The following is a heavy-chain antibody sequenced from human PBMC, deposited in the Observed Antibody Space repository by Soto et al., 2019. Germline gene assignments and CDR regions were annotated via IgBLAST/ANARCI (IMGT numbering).Heavy chain of an antibody. CDR2: FIPTLGIA. J-gene: IGHJ6*02. Sequence: SVKVSCKASGGTFSSYTISWVRQAPGQGLEWMGRFIPTLGIANYAQKFQGRVTITADKSTSTAYMELSSLRSEDTAMYYCARDKYDSSGYYYYYYGMDVWG. V-gene: IGHV1-69*04. D-gene: IGHD3-22*01. CDR3: ARDKYDSSGYYYYYYGMDV. CDR1: GGTFSSYT.